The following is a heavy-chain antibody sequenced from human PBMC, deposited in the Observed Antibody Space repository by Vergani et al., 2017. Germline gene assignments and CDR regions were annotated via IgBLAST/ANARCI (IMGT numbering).Heavy chain of an antibody. CDR1: GGSFTSYH. CDR2: IEHTGRP. Sequence: QVQLQQWGGGLLKPSETLSLTCVVNGGSFTSYHWTWIRQSPGEGLEWVGDIEHTGRPDYNPSLKRRLTMSVDKSRNQFSLTLSSVTATDTAIYFCARVNTETNGHLYYYYYMDVWVQGTAVTVS. CDR3: ARVNTETNGHLYYYYYMDV. D-gene: IGHD4-11*01. V-gene: IGHV4-34*01. J-gene: IGHJ6*03.